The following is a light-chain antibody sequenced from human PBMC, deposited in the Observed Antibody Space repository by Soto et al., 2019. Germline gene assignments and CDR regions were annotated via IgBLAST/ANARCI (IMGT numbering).Light chain of an antibody. CDR2: DAS. Sequence: DIQMSQSPSTLSASVGDRVTITCRASQSIRSLLAWYQQKPGKAPKVLIYDASSLGSGVPSRFSGSGSGTEFTLTISSLQPDDFATYFCQQYQTYSTFAQRTRLEIK. V-gene: IGKV1-5*01. CDR1: QSIRSL. CDR3: QQYQTYST. J-gene: IGKJ5*01.